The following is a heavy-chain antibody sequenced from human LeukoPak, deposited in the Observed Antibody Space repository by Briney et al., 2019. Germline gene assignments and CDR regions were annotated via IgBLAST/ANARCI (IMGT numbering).Heavy chain of an antibody. V-gene: IGHV3-73*01. Sequence: GGSLRLSCAASGFTFSGSAMHWVRQASGKGLEWIGRIRSKANNYATSYAASVKGRFTISRDDSKNTAYLQMNSLKTEDTAVYYCTALIAVARPWGQGTLVTVSS. CDR2: IRSKANNYAT. D-gene: IGHD6-19*01. J-gene: IGHJ5*02. CDR3: TALIAVARP. CDR1: GFTFSGSA.